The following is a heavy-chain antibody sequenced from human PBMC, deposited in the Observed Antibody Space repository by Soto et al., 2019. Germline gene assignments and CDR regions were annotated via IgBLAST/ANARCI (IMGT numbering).Heavy chain of an antibody. Sequence: GGSLRLSCAASGFTFSSYGMHWVRQAPGKGLEWVSAISGSGGTTYYSDSVKGRFTISRDNSKNTVYLQMNDLRVEDAAEYFCAKDSWAIFGVPAGEYYAMDVWGQGTTVTVSS. D-gene: IGHD3-3*01. CDR1: GFTFSSYG. CDR2: ISGSGGTT. V-gene: IGHV3-23*01. J-gene: IGHJ6*02. CDR3: AKDSWAIFGVPAGEYYAMDV.